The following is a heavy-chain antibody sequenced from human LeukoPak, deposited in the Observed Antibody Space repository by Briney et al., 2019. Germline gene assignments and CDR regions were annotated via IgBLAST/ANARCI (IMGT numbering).Heavy chain of an antibody. CDR1: GYTFTSYA. V-gene: IGHV1-3*01. J-gene: IGHJ6*02. CDR3: ARDRSPVLRFLEWLLLNGMDV. Sequence: ASVKVSCKASGYTFTSYAMHWVRQAPGQRLEWMGWINAGNGNTKYSQKFQGRVTITRDTTASTAYMELSSLRSEDTAVYYCARDRSPVLRFLEWLLLNGMDVWGQGTTVTVSS. CDR2: INAGNGNT. D-gene: IGHD3-3*01.